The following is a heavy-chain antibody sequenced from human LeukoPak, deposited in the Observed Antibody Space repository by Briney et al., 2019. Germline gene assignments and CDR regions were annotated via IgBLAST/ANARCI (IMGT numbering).Heavy chain of an antibody. V-gene: IGHV3-53*01. CDR1: GITVSSNY. J-gene: IGHJ6*02. CDR3: AKNYYGMDV. CDR2: IYGGDNT. Sequence: GGSLRLSCAASGITVSSNYMSWVRQAPGKGLEWVSVIYGGDNTYYAGSVKGRFITSRDKSKNTLYLQMNSLRAEDTAVYYWAKNYYGMDVWGQGTTVIVS.